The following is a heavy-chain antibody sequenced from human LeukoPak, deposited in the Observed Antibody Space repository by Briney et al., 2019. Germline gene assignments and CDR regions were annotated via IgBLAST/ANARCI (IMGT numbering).Heavy chain of an antibody. V-gene: IGHV3-74*01. D-gene: IGHD1-26*01. Sequence: GGSLRLSCAASGSTLSNYWIHWVRQAPGKGLVWVSRINTDGSSTNYADSVRGRFTVSRDNAKNTLYLQMNSLRVEGTAVYYCARVIGWDEPFDLWGHGTLVTVSS. CDR3: ARVIGWDEPFDL. J-gene: IGHJ3*01. CDR2: INTDGSST. CDR1: GSTLSNYW.